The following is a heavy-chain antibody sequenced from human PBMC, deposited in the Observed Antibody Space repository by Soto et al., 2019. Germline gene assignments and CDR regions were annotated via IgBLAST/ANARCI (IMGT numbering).Heavy chain of an antibody. J-gene: IGHJ4*02. CDR2: ISGSGGTT. CDR3: ARGGATTVTLFDY. CDR1: GFTFSTYA. D-gene: IGHD4-17*01. V-gene: IGHV3-23*01. Sequence: RLSCAASGFTFSTYAMSWVRQAPGKGLEWLSGISGSGGTTYYADSVKGRFTISRDKSKTTLYLQMNSLRAEDTAVYYCARGGATTVTLFDYWGQGTLVTVSS.